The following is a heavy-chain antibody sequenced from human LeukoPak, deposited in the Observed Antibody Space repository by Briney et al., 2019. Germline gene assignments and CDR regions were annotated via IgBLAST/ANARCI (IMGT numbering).Heavy chain of an antibody. CDR2: IRTKAFGATT. D-gene: IGHD6-25*01. CDR3: TRNLYSSGLIVD. Sequence: PGRSLRLSCTPSGFTFADFEMSWVRQSPGKGLEWVGFIRTKAFGATTVYAASVKGRFTISRDDSKSVAYLQMNSLKTEDTALYYCTRNLYSSGLIVDWGQGTTVTVSS. CDR1: GFTFADFE. J-gene: IGHJ6*02. V-gene: IGHV3-49*04.